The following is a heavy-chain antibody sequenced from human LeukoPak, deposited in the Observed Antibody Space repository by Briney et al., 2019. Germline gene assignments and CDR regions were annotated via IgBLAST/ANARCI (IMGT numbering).Heavy chain of an antibody. CDR1: GGSISSSSYY. V-gene: IGHV4-39*07. CDR2: IYYSGST. J-gene: IGHJ5*02. CDR3: ARDQSEGSNYFLRRFDP. D-gene: IGHD4-11*01. Sequence: SETLSLTCTVSGGSISSSSYYWGWIRQPPGKGLEWIGSIYYSGSTYYNPSLKSRVTISVDTSKNQFSLKLSSVTAADTAVYYCARDQSEGSNYFLRRFDPWGQGTLVTVSS.